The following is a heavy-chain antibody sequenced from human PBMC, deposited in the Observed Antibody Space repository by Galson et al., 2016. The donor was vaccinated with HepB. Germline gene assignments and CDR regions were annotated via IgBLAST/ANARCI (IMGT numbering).Heavy chain of an antibody. CDR3: ARGGPGVYDYPDY. CDR2: INPNNGDT. D-gene: IGHD3-16*01. Sequence: SVKVSCKASGYTFTAYYIHWVRQAPGQGLEWMGRINPNNGDTNYAQKLQGRVSMTRDTSIRTAYMELSRLRFDDTVLYYCARGGPGVYDYPDYWGQGTLVTVSS. V-gene: IGHV1-2*05. CDR1: GYTFTAYY. J-gene: IGHJ4*02.